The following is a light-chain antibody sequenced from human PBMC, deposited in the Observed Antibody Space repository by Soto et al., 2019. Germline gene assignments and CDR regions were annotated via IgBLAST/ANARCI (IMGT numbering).Light chain of an antibody. V-gene: IGKV3-15*01. CDR3: HQYNGWPRT. J-gene: IGKJ1*01. Sequence: EMLITQSPATLSWSPVEIATLXCRASQSVFSSLAWYQQKPGQGPSLLIYGTSTRAGGVPARFSGGGSGTEFTLTITSLQSEDFAVYYCHQYNGWPRTFGQGTKVDIK. CDR2: GTS. CDR1: QSVFSS.